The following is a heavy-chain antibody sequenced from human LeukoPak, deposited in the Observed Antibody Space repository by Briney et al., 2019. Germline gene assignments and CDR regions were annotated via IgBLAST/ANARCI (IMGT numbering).Heavy chain of an antibody. J-gene: IGHJ4*02. V-gene: IGHV7-4-1*02. CDR1: GYTFTSYA. Sequence: ASVKVSCEASGYTFTSYAMNWVRQAPGQGLEWMGWINTNTGNPTYAQGFTGRFVFSLDTSVSTAYLQISSLKAEDTAVYYCARVLSPGVGYSSGWDFDYWGQGTLVTVSS. CDR2: INTNTGNP. CDR3: ARVLSPGVGYSSGWDFDY. D-gene: IGHD6-19*01.